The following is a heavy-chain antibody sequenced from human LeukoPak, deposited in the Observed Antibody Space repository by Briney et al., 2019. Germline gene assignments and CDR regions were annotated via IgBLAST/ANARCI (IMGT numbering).Heavy chain of an antibody. CDR3: AAAYCGGDCYFRSDAFDI. CDR1: GYTFTGYY. V-gene: IGHV1-2*02. D-gene: IGHD2-21*01. Sequence: GASVKVSCKASGYTFTGYYMHWVRQAPGQGLEWMGWINPNSGGTNYAQKFQGRVTITRDTSISTAYMELSRLRSDDTAVYYCAAAYCGGDCYFRSDAFDIWGQGTMVTVSS. CDR2: INPNSGGT. J-gene: IGHJ3*02.